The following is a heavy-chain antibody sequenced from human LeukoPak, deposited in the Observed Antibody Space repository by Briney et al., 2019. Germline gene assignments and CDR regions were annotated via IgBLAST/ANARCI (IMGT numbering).Heavy chain of an antibody. D-gene: IGHD3-3*01. CDR2: INCDGSST. V-gene: IGHV3-74*01. J-gene: IGHJ5*02. CDR3: ARTPGYDFGSGQGGFDP. Sequence: GGSLRLSCAASGFTFSSYWMHWVRQAPGKGLVWVSRINCDGSSTSYADSVKGRFTISRDNAKNTLYLQMNSLRAEDTAVYYCARTPGYDFGSGQGGFDPWGQGTLVTVSS. CDR1: GFTFSSYW.